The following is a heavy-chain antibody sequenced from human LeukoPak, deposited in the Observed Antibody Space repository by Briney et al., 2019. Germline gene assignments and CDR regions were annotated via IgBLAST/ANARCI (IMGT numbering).Heavy chain of an antibody. CDR2: IKPMFGTG. Sequence: ASVKVSCKASGYTFTGYYMHWVRQAPGQGLEWMGVIKPMFGTGSIPNIATGDYAQKFQGRLSMNADESSTTAYMELSSLRSGDTAVYFCAREIFDSTSGVSQGFDYWGQGTLVTVSS. J-gene: IGHJ4*02. CDR1: GYTFTGYY. V-gene: IGHV1-46*01. CDR3: AREIFDSTSGVSQGFDY. D-gene: IGHD3-3*01.